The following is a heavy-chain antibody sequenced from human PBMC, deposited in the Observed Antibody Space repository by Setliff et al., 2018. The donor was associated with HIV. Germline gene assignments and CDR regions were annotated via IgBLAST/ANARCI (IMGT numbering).Heavy chain of an antibody. J-gene: IGHJ4*02. D-gene: IGHD3-9*01. CDR1: GFTFSSYS. CDR2: ISSSSSTI. CDR3: ARERRYFAPNY. V-gene: IGHV3-48*01. Sequence: HPGGSLRLSCAASGFTFSSYSMNWVRQAPGKGLEWVSYISSSSSTIYYADSVKGRFTISRDNAKNSLYLQMNSLRAEDTAVYYCARERRYFAPNYWGQGTLVTVSS.